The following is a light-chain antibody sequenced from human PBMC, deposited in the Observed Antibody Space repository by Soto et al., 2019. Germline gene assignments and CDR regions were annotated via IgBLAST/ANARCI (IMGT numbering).Light chain of an antibody. CDR1: QVIGSRY. CDR2: GAS. J-gene: IGKJ2*01. V-gene: IGKV3-20*01. CDR3: QQFGSSIPHT. Sequence: DIVMTQSPGTLSLSPGERATISCRASQVIGSRYLAWYHQKSGQAPRLLIYGASSRATGIPDRFSGSGSGTAFTLTMSRLEPEDFGVYYCQQFGSSIPHTFGQGTKLEIK.